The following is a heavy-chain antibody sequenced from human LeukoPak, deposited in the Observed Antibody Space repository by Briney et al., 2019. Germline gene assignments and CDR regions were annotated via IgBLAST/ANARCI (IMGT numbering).Heavy chain of an antibody. Sequence: AASMTVSCTASGYTFTSYGISWVRQAPGQGLEWMGWISAYNGNTNYAQKLQGRVTMTTDTSTSTAYMELRSLRSDDTAVYYCARQGYSGYDPLDYWGQGTLVTVSS. CDR3: ARQGYSGYDPLDY. CDR1: GYTFTSYG. V-gene: IGHV1-18*01. CDR2: ISAYNGNT. D-gene: IGHD5-12*01. J-gene: IGHJ4*02.